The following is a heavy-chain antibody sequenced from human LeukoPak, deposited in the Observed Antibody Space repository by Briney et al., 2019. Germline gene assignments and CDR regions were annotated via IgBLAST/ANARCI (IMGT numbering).Heavy chain of an antibody. V-gene: IGHV1-46*01. CDR2: TNPSGGST. J-gene: IGHJ4*02. CDR3: ARSRIAAAGFYFDY. CDR1: GYTLTRYY. Sequence: ASVKVSCKASGYTLTRYYMHWVRQAPGQGLEWMGITNPSGGSTSYAQKFQGRVTMTRDTSTSTVYMELSSLRSEDTAVYYCARSRIAAAGFYFDYWGQGTLVTVSS. D-gene: IGHD6-13*01.